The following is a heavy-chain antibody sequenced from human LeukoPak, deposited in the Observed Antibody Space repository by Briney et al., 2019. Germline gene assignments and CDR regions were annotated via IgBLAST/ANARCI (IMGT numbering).Heavy chain of an antibody. CDR2: IKQDGSEK. V-gene: IGHV3-7*04. CDR3: ARGYGDYVVGYYYYYMDV. D-gene: IGHD4-17*01. CDR1: GFTFSSYW. Sequence: GGSLRLSCAASGFTFSSYWMSWVRQAPGKGLEWVANIKQDGSEKYYVDSVKGRFTISRDNAKNSLYLQMNSLRAEDTAVYYCARGYGDYVVGYYYYYMDVWGKGTTVTVSS. J-gene: IGHJ6*03.